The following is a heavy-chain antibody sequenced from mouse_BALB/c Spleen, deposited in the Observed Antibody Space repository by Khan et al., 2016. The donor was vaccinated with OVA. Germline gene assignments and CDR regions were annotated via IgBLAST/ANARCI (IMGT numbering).Heavy chain of an antibody. Sequence: QVQLKQSGPGLVAPSQSLSITCTVSGFSLTSNGVSWVRQPPGKGLEWLGVIWGDGSINYHSVLKSRLSISKENSKSHVFLKLHSMQTDDTATYYCAKLRVFYFDNWGQGTTLTVSS. J-gene: IGHJ2*01. V-gene: IGHV2-3*01. CDR3: AKLRVFYFDN. CDR1: GFSLTSNG. CDR2: IWGDGSI.